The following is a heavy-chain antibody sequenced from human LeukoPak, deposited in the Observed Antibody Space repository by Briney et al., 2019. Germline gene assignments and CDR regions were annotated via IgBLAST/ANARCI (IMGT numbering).Heavy chain of an antibody. V-gene: IGHV5-51*01. CDR1: GYSFTNYW. J-gene: IGHJ5*02. CDR3: ARLRNYGGGFGCFDT. Sequence: GESLNISCQASGYSFTNYWIVWVRQVPGKGLEWMGIIYPGDSDTRYNPSFQGQVTISADKSISTAYLQWSSLKASDTALYYWARLRNYGGGFGCFDTWGQGTLVTVSS. CDR2: IYPGDSDT. D-gene: IGHD4-23*01.